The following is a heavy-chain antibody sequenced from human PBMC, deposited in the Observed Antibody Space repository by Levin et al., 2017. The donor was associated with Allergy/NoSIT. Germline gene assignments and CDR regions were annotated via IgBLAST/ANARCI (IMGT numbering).Heavy chain of an antibody. V-gene: IGHV4-61*02. D-gene: IGHD3-10*01. J-gene: IGHJ5*02. CDR3: ASSGRNRGNWFDP. CDR1: GGSFTSSTYY. CDR2: VYSSGST. Sequence: PSETLSLTCTVSGGSFTSSTYYWTWIRQPAGKGLEWIGRVYSSGSTDYNPSLKSRVTISLDTSKNQFSLRLSSVTAADTAVYYCASSGRNRGNWFDPWGQGTLVTVSS.